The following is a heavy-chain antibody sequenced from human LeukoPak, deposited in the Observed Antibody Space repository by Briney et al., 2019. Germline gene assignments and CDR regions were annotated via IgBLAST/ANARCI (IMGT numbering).Heavy chain of an antibody. CDR1: GYTFTGYY. V-gene: IGHV1-2*02. D-gene: IGHD3-22*01. CDR2: INPNSGGT. CDR3: ARALGYYDSSGYFDAFDI. Sequence: ASVKVSCKASGYTFTGYYMHWVRQAPGQGLKWMGWINPNSGGTNYAQKFQGRVTMTRDTSISTAYMELSRLRSDDTAVYYCARALGYYDSSGYFDAFDIWGQGTMVTVSS. J-gene: IGHJ3*02.